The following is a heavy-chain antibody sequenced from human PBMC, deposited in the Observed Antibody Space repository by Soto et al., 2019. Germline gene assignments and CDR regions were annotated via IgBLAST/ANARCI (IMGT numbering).Heavy chain of an antibody. V-gene: IGHV3-23*01. J-gene: IGHJ3*02. CDR1: GFTLSSYG. CDR3: AKDAKWYDSTANDPFDI. CDR2: ISDNGGGT. Sequence: AGSLSLSCAASGFTLSSYGMSWVRQAPAKGLEWGSTISDNGGGTYYADSLEGRVTISRDYSRNTLYLQMNSLRAEDTADYYCAKDAKWYDSTANDPFDIWGQGTMVTVSS. D-gene: IGHD3-22*01.